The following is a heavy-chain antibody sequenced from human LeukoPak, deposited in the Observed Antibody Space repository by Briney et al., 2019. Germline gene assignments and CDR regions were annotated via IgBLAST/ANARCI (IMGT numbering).Heavy chain of an antibody. J-gene: IGHJ6*02. CDR3: ARATCGFTAGDYYGMDV. Sequence: SETLSLTCTVSGGSISSYYWSWIRQPPGKGLEWIGYIYYSGSTNYNPSLKSRVTISVDTSKNQFSLKLSSVTAADTAVYYRARATCGFTAGDYYGMDVWGQGTTVTVSS. V-gene: IGHV4-59*01. CDR2: IYYSGST. D-gene: IGHD2-21*01. CDR1: GGSISSYY.